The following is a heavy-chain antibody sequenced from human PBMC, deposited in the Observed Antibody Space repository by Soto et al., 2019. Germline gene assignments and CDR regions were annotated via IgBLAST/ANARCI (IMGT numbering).Heavy chain of an antibody. V-gene: IGHV3-30-3*01. CDR2: ISYDGSNK. Sequence: GGSLRLSCAASGFTFSSYAMHWVRQAPGKGLEWVAVISYDGSNKYYADSVKGRFTISRDNSKNTLYLQMNSLRAEDTAVYYCARDHYDFWSGYSYYFDYWGQGT. D-gene: IGHD3-3*01. CDR1: GFTFSSYA. CDR3: ARDHYDFWSGYSYYFDY. J-gene: IGHJ4*02.